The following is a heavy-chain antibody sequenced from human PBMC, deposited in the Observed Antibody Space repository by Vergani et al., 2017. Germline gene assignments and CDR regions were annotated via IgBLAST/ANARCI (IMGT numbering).Heavy chain of an antibody. V-gene: IGHV4-4*07. CDR3: TRDNIAVAHYYYYYMSG. Sequence: QVQLQESGPGLVKPSETLTLTCTVSGGSISRYYWSWIRQPAGKGLEWIGRIYTSGSTNYNPPLKSRVTMFVETSKNQFSLKLSSVTAADTAVYYCTRDNIAVAHYYYYYMSGSSEGTSVTASS. CDR2: IYTSGST. D-gene: IGHD6-19*01. CDR1: GGSISRYY. J-gene: IGHJ6*03.